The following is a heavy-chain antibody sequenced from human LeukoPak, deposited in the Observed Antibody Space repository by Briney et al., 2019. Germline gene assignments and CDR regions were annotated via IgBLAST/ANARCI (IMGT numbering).Heavy chain of an antibody. CDR3: ARPPNYDFWSGLNALAVGNAFDI. CDR2: ISYDGSNK. J-gene: IGHJ3*02. D-gene: IGHD3-3*01. CDR1: GFTFSSYA. V-gene: IGHV3-30-3*01. Sequence: GGSLRLSCAASGFTFSSYAMHWVRPAPGRGREWVAVISYDGSNKYYADSVKGRFTISRDNSKNTQYLQMNSLSAEDTAVYYCARPPNYDFWSGLNALAVGNAFDIWGQGTMVSVSS.